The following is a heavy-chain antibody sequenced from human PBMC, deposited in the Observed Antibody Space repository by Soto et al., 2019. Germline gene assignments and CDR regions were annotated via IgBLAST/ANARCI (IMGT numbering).Heavy chain of an antibody. CDR2: ISYHGTDQ. V-gene: IGHV3-30-3*01. CDR3: SRELTTVTRRFDY. J-gene: IGHJ4*02. CDR1: EFTFSGYA. D-gene: IGHD4-4*01. Sequence: QVQLVESGGGVVQSGRSLRLSCAASEFTFSGYAMHWFRQAPGKGLEWVALISYHGTDQNYADSVKGRFTISRDNSKNTLYLQMNSLRTEDTAVYYCSRELTTVTRRFDYWGQGTLVTVSS.